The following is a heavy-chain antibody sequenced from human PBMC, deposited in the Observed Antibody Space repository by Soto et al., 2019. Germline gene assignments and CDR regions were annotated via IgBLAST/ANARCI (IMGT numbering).Heavy chain of an antibody. V-gene: IGHV4-59*08. D-gene: IGHD3-16*02. Sequence: SETLSLTCTVSGGSISSYYWSWIRQPPGKGLEWIRYIYYSGSTNYNPSLKSRVTISVDTSKNQFSLKLSSVTAADTAVYYCARRVDYVWGSYRYSPYFDYWGQGTLVTVSS. CDR1: GGSISSYY. CDR3: ARRVDYVWGSYRYSPYFDY. CDR2: IYYSGST. J-gene: IGHJ4*02.